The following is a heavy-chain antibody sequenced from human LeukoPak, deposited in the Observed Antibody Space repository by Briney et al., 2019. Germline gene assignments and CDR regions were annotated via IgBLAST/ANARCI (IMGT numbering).Heavy chain of an antibody. Sequence: ASVKVSCKASGYTFTGFDLHWVRQAPGQGLEWMGWINPNSGGTNYAQKFQGRVTMTRDTSSTTAYMELRWLRSHDTAVYYCARPYCRGGSCTSFWDYWGQGTLVTVSS. D-gene: IGHD2-15*01. CDR2: INPNSGGT. CDR3: ARPYCRGGSCTSFWDY. CDR1: GYTFTGFD. V-gene: IGHV1-2*02. J-gene: IGHJ4*02.